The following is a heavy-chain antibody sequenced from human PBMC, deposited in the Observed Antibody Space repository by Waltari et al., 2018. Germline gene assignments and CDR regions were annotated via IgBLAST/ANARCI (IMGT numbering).Heavy chain of an antibody. Sequence: QVQLVESGGGVVQPGGSLRLSCAASGSTFSSYGMHWVRQAPGKGLEWVALIRYDGSNKYYADSVKGRFTISRDNSKNTLYLQMNSLRAEDTAVYYCAKSSSYSNYYDAFDIWGQGTMVTVSS. CDR3: AKSSSYSNYYDAFDI. CDR1: GSTFSSYG. J-gene: IGHJ3*02. V-gene: IGHV3-30*02. D-gene: IGHD4-4*01. CDR2: IRYDGSNK.